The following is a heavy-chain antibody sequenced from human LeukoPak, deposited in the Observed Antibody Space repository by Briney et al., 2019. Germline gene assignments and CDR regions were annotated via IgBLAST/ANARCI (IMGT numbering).Heavy chain of an antibody. CDR2: IYPGDSDT. V-gene: IGHV5-51*01. D-gene: IGHD3-22*01. CDR3: ARLHTNYNDHGDY. CDR1: GYRFIIYW. Sequence: GGSLQISCQGSGYRFIIYWIGWVGQLPGKGLDWMGIIYPGDSDTRYSPSFQGQVTISADKSISTAYLQWSSLKASDTAMYYGARLHTNYNDHGDYWGQGTLVTVSS. J-gene: IGHJ4*02.